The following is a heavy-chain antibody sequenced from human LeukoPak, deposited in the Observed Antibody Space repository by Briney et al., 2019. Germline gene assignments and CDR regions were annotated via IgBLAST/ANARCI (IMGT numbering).Heavy chain of an antibody. J-gene: IGHJ4*02. CDR2: IYYSGST. CDR3: ARIIAAAGGGYFDY. Sequence: SETLSLTCTVSGGSISSSSYYWGWIRQPPGKGLEWIGSIYYSGSTYYNPSLKSRVTISVDTSKNQFSLKLSSVTAADTAVYYCARIIAAAGGGYFDYWGQGTLVTVSS. D-gene: IGHD6-13*01. CDR1: GGSISSSSYY. V-gene: IGHV4-39*07.